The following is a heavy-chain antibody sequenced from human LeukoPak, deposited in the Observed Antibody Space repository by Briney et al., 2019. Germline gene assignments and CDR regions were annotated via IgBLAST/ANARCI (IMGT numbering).Heavy chain of an antibody. CDR2: IKSKTDGGTT. J-gene: IGHJ4*02. Sequence: PGGSLRLSCAASGFTFSNAWMSWVRQAPGKGLEWVGRIKSKTDGGTTDYAAPVKGRFTISRDDSQNTLYLQMNSLKTEDTAVYYCTTALWDYYDSSGSSLDYWGQGTLVTVSS. V-gene: IGHV3-15*01. CDR1: GFTFSNAW. D-gene: IGHD3-22*01. CDR3: TTALWDYYDSSGSSLDY.